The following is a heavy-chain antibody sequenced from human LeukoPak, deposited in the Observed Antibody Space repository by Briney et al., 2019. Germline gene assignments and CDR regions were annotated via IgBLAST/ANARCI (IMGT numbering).Heavy chain of an antibody. D-gene: IGHD2-21*01. CDR3: ARRDCGGDCYSGVKIDY. CDR1: GGSISSSTSY. Sequence: SETLSLTCTVSGGSISSSTSYWGWIRQPPGKGLEWIGSSYYSGSTYYNPSLKSRVTISVDTSKKQFSLKLSSVTAADTAVYYCARRDCGGDCYSGVKIDYWGQGTLVTVSS. J-gene: IGHJ4*02. CDR2: SYYSGST. V-gene: IGHV4-39*01.